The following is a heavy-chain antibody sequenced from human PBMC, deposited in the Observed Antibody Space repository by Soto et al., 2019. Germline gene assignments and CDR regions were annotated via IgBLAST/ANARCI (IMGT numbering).Heavy chain of an antibody. CDR2: ISGGGNT. V-gene: IGHV3-23*01. D-gene: IGHD1-26*01. CDR3: ARDVGAVRASVGGFDI. J-gene: IGHJ3*02. CDR1: GFTISNYA. Sequence: GGSLRLSCAASGFTISNYAMSWVRQAPGKGLEWVSGISGGGNTFYADSVKGRFTVSRDISKNTVYLQMNSLRAEDTATYHCARDVGAVRASVGGFDIWGQGTMVTVSS.